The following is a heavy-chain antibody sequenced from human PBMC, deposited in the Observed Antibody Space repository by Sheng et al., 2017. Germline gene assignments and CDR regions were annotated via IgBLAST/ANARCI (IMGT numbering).Heavy chain of an antibody. D-gene: IGHD3-10*01. CDR1: GYSLSSGYY. V-gene: IGHV4-38-2*01. CDR3: VKSDGSGSPFDY. J-gene: IGHJ4*02. CDR2: IYHSGST. Sequence: QVQLQESGPGLGEAFGDPCPLTXAVSGYSLSSGYYWGWIRQPPGKGLEWIGSIYHSGSTYYNPRPSERVTIXVDTSKNQFSLKLSSVTAADTAVYYCVKSDGSGSPFDYWGQGTLVTVSS.